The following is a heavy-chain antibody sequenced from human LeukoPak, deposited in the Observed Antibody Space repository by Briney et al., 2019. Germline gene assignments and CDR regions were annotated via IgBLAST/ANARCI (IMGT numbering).Heavy chain of an antibody. J-gene: IGHJ6*03. CDR3: ARHLAAAATYYYYMDV. V-gene: IGHV4-34*01. D-gene: IGHD6-13*01. Sequence: PSETLSLTCAVYGGSFSGYYWTWIRQSPGKGLEWIGEINHSGSTNYNPSLKSRVTISVDTSKNQFSLKLSSVTAADTAVYYCARHLAAAATYYYYMDVWGKGTTVTISS. CDR2: INHSGST. CDR1: GGSFSGYY.